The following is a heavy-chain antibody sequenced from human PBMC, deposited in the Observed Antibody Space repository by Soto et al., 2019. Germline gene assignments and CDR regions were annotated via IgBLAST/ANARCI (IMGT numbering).Heavy chain of an antibody. CDR3: AAVGPIVGARGAQVDLDY. CDR1: GLTFTSSA. CDR2: IVVGSGNT. Sequence: QMQLVQSGPAVTKPGTSVKVSCKASGLTFTSSAVKWVRQARGQCFEWIGWIVVGSGNTNYAQKFQERVTITMDMSTSTVYMEPSSLRSEDTAVDYWAAVGPIVGARGAQVDLDYCGHGTLVTVSS. J-gene: IGHJ4*01. D-gene: IGHD1-26*01. V-gene: IGHV1-58*01.